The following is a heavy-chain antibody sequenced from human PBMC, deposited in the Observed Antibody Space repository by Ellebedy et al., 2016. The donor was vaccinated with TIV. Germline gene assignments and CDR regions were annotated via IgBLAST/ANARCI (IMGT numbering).Heavy chain of an antibody. CDR2: INHSGST. J-gene: IGHJ6*02. V-gene: IGHV4-34*01. CDR3: ARARLRYFDWAHYYGMDV. D-gene: IGHD3-9*01. Sequence: GSLRLXCAVYGGSFSGYYWSWIRQPPGKGLEWIGEINHSGSTNYNPSLKSRVTISVDTSKNQFSLKLSSVTAADTAVYYCARARLRYFDWAHYYGMDVWGQGTTVTVSS. CDR1: GGSFSGYY.